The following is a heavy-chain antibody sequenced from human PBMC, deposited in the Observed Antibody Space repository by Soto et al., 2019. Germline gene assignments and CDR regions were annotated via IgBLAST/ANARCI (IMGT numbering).Heavy chain of an antibody. CDR2: ISSSGSTI. J-gene: IGHJ4*02. V-gene: IGHV3-11*01. CDR1: GFTFSDYY. CDR3: ANTGLYYDSSVGVDY. Sequence: PGGSLRLSCAASGFTFSDYYMSWIRQAPGKGLEWVSYISSSGSTIYYADSVKGRFTISRDNAKNSLYLQMNSLRAEDTAVYYCANTGLYYDSSVGVDYWGEGTLVTVSS. D-gene: IGHD3-22*01.